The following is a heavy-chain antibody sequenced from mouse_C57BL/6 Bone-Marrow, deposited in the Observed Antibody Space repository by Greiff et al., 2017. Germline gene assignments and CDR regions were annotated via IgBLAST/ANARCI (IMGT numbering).Heavy chain of an antibody. CDR3: TRSKLVFDY. J-gene: IGHJ2*01. Sequence: QVQLQQSGAELVRPGASVTLSCKASGYTFTDYEMHWVKQTPVHGLEWIGAIDPETGGTAYNQKFKGKAILTADKSSSTASMELRSLTSEDSAVYYCTRSKLVFDYWGQGTTLTVSS. CDR1: GYTFTDYE. CDR2: IDPETGGT. D-gene: IGHD1-3*01. V-gene: IGHV1-15*01.